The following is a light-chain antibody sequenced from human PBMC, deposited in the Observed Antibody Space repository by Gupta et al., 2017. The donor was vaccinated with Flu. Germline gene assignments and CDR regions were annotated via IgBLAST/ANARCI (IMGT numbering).Light chain of an antibody. J-gene: IGLJ2*01. CDR1: NVRSKT. V-gene: IGLV3-21*01. CDR2: EDT. Sequence: GQTARITGDGDNVRSKTMHWYQQRPGQAPVLVISEDTDRPSGIPERFSGSNSGNTASLTISRVEAGDEADYYCQVWDSTSDHVVFGGGTKLTVL. CDR3: QVWDSTSDHVV.